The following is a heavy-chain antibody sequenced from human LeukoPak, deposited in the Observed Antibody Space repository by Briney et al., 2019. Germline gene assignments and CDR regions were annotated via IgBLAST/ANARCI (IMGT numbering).Heavy chain of an antibody. J-gene: IGHJ4*02. V-gene: IGHV4-34*01. CDR1: GGSFSGYY. CDR2: INHSGST. Sequence: PSETLSLTCAVYGGSFSGYYWSWIRQPPGKGLEWIGEINHSGSTNYNPSLKSRVTISVDTSKNQFSLKLSSVTAADTAVYYCARVENDSSGYYYAYWGQGTLVTVSS. D-gene: IGHD3-22*01. CDR3: ARVENDSSGYYYAY.